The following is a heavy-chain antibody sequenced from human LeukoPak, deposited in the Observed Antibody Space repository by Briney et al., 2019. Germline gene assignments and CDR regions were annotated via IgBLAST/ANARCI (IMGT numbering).Heavy chain of an antibody. J-gene: IGHJ4*02. CDR3: ASPSASYCSSTSCYDY. CDR2: IIPIFGTA. CDR1: GCTFSSYA. V-gene: IGHV1-69*13. Sequence: ASVTVSCKALGCTFSSYAISWVRQAPGQGLEWMGGIIPIFGTANYAQKFQGRVTITADESTSTAYMELNSLRSEDTAVYYCASPSASYCSSTSCYDYWGQGTLVTVSS. D-gene: IGHD2-2*01.